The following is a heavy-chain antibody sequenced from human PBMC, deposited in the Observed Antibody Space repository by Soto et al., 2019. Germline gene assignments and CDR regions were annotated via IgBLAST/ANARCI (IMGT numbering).Heavy chain of an antibody. D-gene: IGHD6-13*01. CDR2: ISGGTSST. CDR3: AKERWAAAGTPTLDY. CDR1: GFTFSSYA. Sequence: EVQLLESGGGLVQPGGSLRLSCAASGFTFSSYARSWVRQAPGRGLEWVSAISGGTSSTYYADSVKGRFTISRDNSKNTLYLQMNSLRAEDTAVYYCAKERWAAAGTPTLDYWGQGTLVTVSS. J-gene: IGHJ4*02. V-gene: IGHV3-23*01.